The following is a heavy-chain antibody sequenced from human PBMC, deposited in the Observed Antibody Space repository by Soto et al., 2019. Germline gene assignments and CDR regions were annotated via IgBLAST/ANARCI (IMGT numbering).Heavy chain of an antibody. D-gene: IGHD6-13*01. V-gene: IGHV4-4*07. CDR3: ARQSTVAGMDNWFDS. CDR2: IYTSGST. Sequence: LSLTCTVSGAFISGYYWSWIRQPAGKGLEWIGRIYTSGSTKYSPSLKSRATMSVDTSKKQFSLKLNSVTAADTAVYYCARQSTVAGMDNWFDSWGQGTLVTVSS. CDR1: GAFISGYY. J-gene: IGHJ5*01.